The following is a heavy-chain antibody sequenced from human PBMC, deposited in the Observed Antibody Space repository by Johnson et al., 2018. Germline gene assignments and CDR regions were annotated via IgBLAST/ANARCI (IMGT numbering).Heavy chain of an antibody. CDR2: MSFGESNK. Sequence: QVQLVESGGGVVQPGRSLRLSCAASGFTFSSYGMHWVRQAPGKGLEWVAVMSFGESNKYYADSVKGRFTISRDNSMDTLYLQMKSLIPEDTAVYFCARDFYDSSGYPRYLQHWGQGTLVTVSS. J-gene: IGHJ1*01. V-gene: IGHV3-30*03. D-gene: IGHD3-22*01. CDR3: ARDFYDSSGYPRYLQH. CDR1: GFTFSSYG.